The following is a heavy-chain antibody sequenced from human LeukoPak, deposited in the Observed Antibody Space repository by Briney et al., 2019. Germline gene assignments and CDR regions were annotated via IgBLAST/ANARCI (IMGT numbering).Heavy chain of an antibody. CDR3: ARGGGNYDFWSGYYNDAFDI. V-gene: IGHV3-74*01. D-gene: IGHD3-3*01. Sequence: PGGSLRLSCAASGFTFSSYWMHWVRHAPGKGLVWVSRINSDGSSTSYADSVKGRFTISRDNAKNTLYLQMNSLRAEDTAVYYCARGGGNYDFWSGYYNDAFDIWGQGTMVTVSS. J-gene: IGHJ3*02. CDR1: GFTFSSYW. CDR2: INSDGSST.